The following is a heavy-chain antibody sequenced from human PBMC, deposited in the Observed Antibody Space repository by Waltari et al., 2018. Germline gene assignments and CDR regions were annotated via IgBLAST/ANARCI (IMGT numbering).Heavy chain of an antibody. CDR2: ISSGGTYI. CDR1: GFTFSSYS. J-gene: IGHJ4*02. V-gene: IGHV3-21*01. D-gene: IGHD6-13*01. Sequence: DVQLVESGGGLVKPGGSLRLSCAASGFTFSSYSMHWVRQAPGKGREWVASISSGGTYIYYTYSVKGRFTISRGSGTDSLYLQMNSLRVEDTATYFCVRSTSWRYYFDTWGQGTLVAVSS. CDR3: VRSTSWRYYFDT.